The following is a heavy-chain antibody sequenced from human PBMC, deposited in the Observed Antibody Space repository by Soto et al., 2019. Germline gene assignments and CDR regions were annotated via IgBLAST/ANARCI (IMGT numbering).Heavy chain of an antibody. D-gene: IGHD6-13*01. V-gene: IGHV3-30*18. CDR3: AKGPPTSIAAAGDTFFDY. J-gene: IGHJ4*02. Sequence: GGSLRLSCAASGFTFSSYGMHWVRQAPGKGLEWVAVISYDGSNKYYADSVKGRFTISRDNSKNTLYLQMNSLRAEDTAVYYCAKGPPTSIAAAGDTFFDYWGQGTLVTVSS. CDR1: GFTFSSYG. CDR2: ISYDGSNK.